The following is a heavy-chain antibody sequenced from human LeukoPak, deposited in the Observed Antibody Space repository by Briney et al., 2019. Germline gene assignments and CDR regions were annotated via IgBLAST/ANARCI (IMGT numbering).Heavy chain of an antibody. J-gene: IGHJ6*03. Sequence: SETLSLTCTVSGGSISSGDYYWSWIRQPPGKGLEWIGYIYYSGSTYYNPSLKSRVTISVGTSKNQFSLKLSSVTAADTAVYYCARVLLWFGELGRDYYYYMDVWGKGTTVTVSS. CDR1: GGSISSGDYY. CDR2: IYYSGST. D-gene: IGHD3-10*01. V-gene: IGHV4-30-4*08. CDR3: ARVLLWFGELGRDYYYYMDV.